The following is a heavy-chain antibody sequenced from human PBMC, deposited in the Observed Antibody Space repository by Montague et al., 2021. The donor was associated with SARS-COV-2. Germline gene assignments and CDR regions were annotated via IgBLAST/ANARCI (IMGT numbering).Heavy chain of an antibody. CDR3: ARSGEGGTSWPFDY. V-gene: IGHV4-61*02. Sequence: TLSLTCTVSGGSIRSGSYNWSWIRQSAGKGLEWIGRIYTRGGTYYNPSLKSRVTISIDTSENQLSLKLSSVTAADAAMYYCARSGEGGTSWPFDYWGQGTLVTVSS. CDR2: IYTRGGT. D-gene: IGHD6-13*01. J-gene: IGHJ4*02. CDR1: GGSIRSGSYN.